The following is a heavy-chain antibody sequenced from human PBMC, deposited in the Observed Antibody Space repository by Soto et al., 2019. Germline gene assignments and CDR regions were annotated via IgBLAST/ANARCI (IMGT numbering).Heavy chain of an antibody. D-gene: IGHD2-15*01. V-gene: IGHV4-59*01. CDR3: ARVGGGYCSGGSCYGGYYYYGMDV. CDR1: GGSISSYY. CDR2: IYYSGST. J-gene: IGHJ6*02. Sequence: PSETLSLTCTVSGGSISSYYWSWIRQPPGKGLEWIGYIYYSGSTNYNPSLKSRVTISVDTSKNQFSLKLSSVTAADTAVYYCARVGGGYCSGGSCYGGYYYYGMDVWGQGTTVTVSS.